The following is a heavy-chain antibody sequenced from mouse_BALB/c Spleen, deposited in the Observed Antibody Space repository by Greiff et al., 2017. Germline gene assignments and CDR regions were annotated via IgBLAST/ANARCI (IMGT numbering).Heavy chain of an antibody. J-gene: IGHJ3*01. CDR3: ARQPFAY. Sequence: EVKLVESGGGLVKPGGSLKLSCAASGFTFSSYAMSWVRQTPEKRLEWVASISSGGSTYYPDSVKGRFTISRDNARNTLYLQMSSLKSEDTAMYYCARQPFAYWGQGTLVTVSA. CDR1: GFTFSSYA. V-gene: IGHV5-6-5*01. CDR2: ISSGGST.